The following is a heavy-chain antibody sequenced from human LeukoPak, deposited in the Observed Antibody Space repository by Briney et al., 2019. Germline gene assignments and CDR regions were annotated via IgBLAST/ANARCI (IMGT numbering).Heavy chain of an antibody. V-gene: IGHV1-69*06. Sequence: GASVKVSCTASGGTFSSYAISWVRQAPGQGLEWMGGIIPIFGTANYAQKFQGRVTITADKSTSTAYMELSSLRSEDTAVYYCANGSLLWFGELSSPFDPWGQGTLVTVSS. D-gene: IGHD3-10*01. CDR3: ANGSLLWFGELSSPFDP. J-gene: IGHJ5*02. CDR1: GGTFSSYA. CDR2: IIPIFGTA.